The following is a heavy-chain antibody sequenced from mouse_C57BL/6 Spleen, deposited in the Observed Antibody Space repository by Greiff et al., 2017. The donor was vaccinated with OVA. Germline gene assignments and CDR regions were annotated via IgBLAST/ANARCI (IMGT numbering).Heavy chain of an antibody. CDR3: AKKGTQGYFDG. V-gene: IGHV1-52*01. CDR1: GYTFTSYW. Sequence: QVHVKQPGAELVRPGSSVKLSCKASGYTFTSYWMHWVKQRPIQGLEWIGNIDPSDSETHYNQKFKDKATLTVDKSSSTAYMQLSSLTSEDSAVYYGAKKGTQGYFDGWGTGATVTVAS. J-gene: IGHJ1*03. CDR2: IDPSDSET. D-gene: IGHD3-3*01.